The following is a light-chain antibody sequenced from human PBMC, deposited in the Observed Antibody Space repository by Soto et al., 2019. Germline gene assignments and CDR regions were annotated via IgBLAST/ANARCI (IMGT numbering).Light chain of an antibody. J-gene: IGLJ3*02. CDR3: CSYVYTNSWV. V-gene: IGLV2-23*01. Sequence: QSALTQPASVSGSPGQSITISCTGTSSDVLSYDAVSWYQHHPGKAPKLIIYEGNKRPSGVSNRFSGPRSGNMASLTISGLQAEDEPDYYCCSYVYTNSWVFVGGTKLTVL. CDR1: SSDVLSYDA. CDR2: EGN.